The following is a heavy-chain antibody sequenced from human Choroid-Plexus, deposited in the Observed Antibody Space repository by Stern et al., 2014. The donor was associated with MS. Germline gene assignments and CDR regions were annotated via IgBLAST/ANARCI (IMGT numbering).Heavy chain of an antibody. CDR1: GFTFGSCA. Sequence: QVQLVESGGGVVQPGRPLRLSCVASGFTFGSCAMHWVRQAPGKGLEWVAGVSYDGSNKYYADSVKGRFTISRDNSQNTLYMQMSSLRPEDTAVYYCAKDRQNLTYFFDHWGQGSLVTVSS. CDR2: VSYDGSNK. D-gene: IGHD1-7*01. CDR3: AKDRQNLTYFFDH. J-gene: IGHJ5*02. V-gene: IGHV3-30*18.